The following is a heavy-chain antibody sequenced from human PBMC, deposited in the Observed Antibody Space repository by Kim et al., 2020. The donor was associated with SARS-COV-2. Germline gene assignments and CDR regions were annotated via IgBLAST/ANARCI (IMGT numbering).Heavy chain of an antibody. V-gene: IGHV4-39*01. D-gene: IGHD3-22*01. CDR2: IYYSGST. J-gene: IGHJ5*02. CDR3: ARHHVGITMIVVVAARFDP. CDR1: GGSISSSSYY. Sequence: SETLSLTCTVSGGSISSSSYYWGWIRQPPGKGLEWIGIIYYSGSTYYNPSLKSRVTISVDTSKNQFSLKLSSVTAADTAAYYCARHHVGITMIVVVAARFDPWGQGTLVTVSS.